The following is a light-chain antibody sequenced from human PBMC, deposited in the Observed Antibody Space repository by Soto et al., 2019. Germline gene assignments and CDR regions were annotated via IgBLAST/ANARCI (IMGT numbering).Light chain of an antibody. CDR3: CSYATTFYV. Sequence: QSALTQPRSVSGSPGQSVTISCTGPTIDVDSSNYVSWYQQHPGKAPKLMIYDVSERPSGVPDRFSGSKSGSTASLTISGPQAEDEADYYCCSYATTFYVFGSGTKVTVL. CDR1: TIDVDSSNY. J-gene: IGLJ1*01. CDR2: DVS. V-gene: IGLV2-11*01.